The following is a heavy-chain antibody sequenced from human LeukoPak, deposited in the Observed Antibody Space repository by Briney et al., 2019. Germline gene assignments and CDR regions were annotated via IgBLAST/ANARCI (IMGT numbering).Heavy chain of an antibody. D-gene: IGHD4-17*01. CDR3: AKDTDYGDYVTWFDP. CDR2: IWYDGSNK. V-gene: IGHV3-33*06. CDR1: GFTFRSYG. J-gene: IGHJ5*02. Sequence: GGSLRLSCAASGFTFRSYGMHWVRQAPGKGLEWVAVIWYDGSNKYYADSVKGRFTISRDNSKNTLYLQMSSLRAEDTAVYYCAKDTDYGDYVTWFDPWGQGTLVIVSS.